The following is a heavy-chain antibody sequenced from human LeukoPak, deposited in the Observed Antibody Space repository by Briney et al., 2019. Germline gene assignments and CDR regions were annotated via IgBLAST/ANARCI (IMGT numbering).Heavy chain of an antibody. V-gene: IGHV1-46*01. Sequence: GASVKVSCTSSGYTFTIYYMHWVRHAPGQGLEWMGIINPSCGSRSYAQKFQGRVTMSRDTSTSTVYMELSSLSSEDTAVYYCAREYSSGWSGEKRFDYWGPGTLVTVSS. J-gene: IGHJ4*02. CDR3: AREYSSGWSGEKRFDY. D-gene: IGHD6-19*01. CDR1: GYTFTIYY. CDR2: INPSCGSR.